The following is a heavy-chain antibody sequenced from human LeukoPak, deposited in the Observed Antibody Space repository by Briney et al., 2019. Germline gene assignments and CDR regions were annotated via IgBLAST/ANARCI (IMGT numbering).Heavy chain of an antibody. V-gene: IGHV4-59*01. Sequence: SSETLSLTCSVSDGSINSYYWSWIRQPPGKGLEWIGYIYYSGSTNYNPSLKSRVTISVDTSKNQFSLRLSSVTAADTAVYYCARHAGGYSYETWGQGTLVTVSS. CDR3: ARHAGGYSYET. D-gene: IGHD5-18*01. CDR1: DGSINSYY. J-gene: IGHJ4*02. CDR2: IYYSGST.